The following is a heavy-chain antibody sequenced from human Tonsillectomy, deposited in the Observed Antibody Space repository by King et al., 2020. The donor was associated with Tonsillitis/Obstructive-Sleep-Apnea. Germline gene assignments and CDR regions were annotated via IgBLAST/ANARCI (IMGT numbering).Heavy chain of an antibody. J-gene: IGHJ6*03. CDR2: ISSSSSTI. D-gene: IGHD3-22*01. Sequence: VQLVESGGGLVQPGGSLRLSCAASGFTFSSYSMNWVRQAPGKGLEWVSYISSSSSTIYYADSVKGRFTISRDNAKNSLYLQMNSLRDEDTAVYSCAREYYYDSSGYRPYYYYYMDVWGKGTTVTVSS. V-gene: IGHV3-48*02. CDR1: GFTFSSYS. CDR3: AREYYYDSSGYRPYYYYYMDV.